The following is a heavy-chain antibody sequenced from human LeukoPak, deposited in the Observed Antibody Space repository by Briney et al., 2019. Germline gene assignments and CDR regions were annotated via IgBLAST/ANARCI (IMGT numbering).Heavy chain of an antibody. CDR3: ARLATHGVY. Sequence: PGGSLRLSCAASGFTFSTCGMHWVRQAPGKGLEWVAFIRYDGSNKYYADSVKGRFTISRDNSKNTLYLQMNSLRPEDTAVYYCARLATHGVYWGQGTLVTISS. CDR1: GFTFSTCG. CDR2: IRYDGSNK. V-gene: IGHV3-30*02. J-gene: IGHJ4*02. D-gene: IGHD5-24*01.